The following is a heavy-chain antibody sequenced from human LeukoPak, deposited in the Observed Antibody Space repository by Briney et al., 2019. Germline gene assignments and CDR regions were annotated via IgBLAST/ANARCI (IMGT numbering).Heavy chain of an antibody. CDR3: ASGPEQLVGLFPLDY. V-gene: IGHV1-69*06. CDR2: IIPIFGTA. Sequence: GASVKVSCKAPGGTFSSYAISWVRQAPGQGLEWMGGIIPIFGTANYAQKFQGRVTITADKSTSTAYMELSSLRSDDTAVYYCASGPEQLVGLFPLDYWGQGTLVTVSS. D-gene: IGHD6-13*01. CDR1: GGTFSSYA. J-gene: IGHJ4*02.